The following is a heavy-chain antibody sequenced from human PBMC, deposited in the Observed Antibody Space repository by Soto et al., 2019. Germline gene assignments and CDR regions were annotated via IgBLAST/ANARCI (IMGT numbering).Heavy chain of an antibody. CDR3: AGGPYNWNDGGAIDI. CDR2: INPSGGST. Sequence: GASVKVSCKASGYTFTSYYMHWVRQAPGQGLEWMGIINPSGGSTSYAQKFQGRVTMTRDTSTSTVYMELSSLRSEDTAVYYCAGGPYNWNDGGAIDIWGQGTMVTVSS. D-gene: IGHD1-1*01. J-gene: IGHJ3*02. V-gene: IGHV1-46*03. CDR1: GYTFTSYY.